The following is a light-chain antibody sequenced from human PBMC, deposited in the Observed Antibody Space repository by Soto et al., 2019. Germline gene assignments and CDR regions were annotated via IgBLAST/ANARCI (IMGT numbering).Light chain of an antibody. J-gene: IGKJ5*01. Sequence: EIVMTQSPVTLSVSPGERATLSCRASQSVGTNLAWYQQKPGQAPRLLIYGASTRVTDIPARFSASGSGTEFILTISSLESEDFVVYYCQQYNNWPPPITFGQGTRLEIK. CDR1: QSVGTN. CDR2: GAS. V-gene: IGKV3-15*01. CDR3: QQYNNWPPPIT.